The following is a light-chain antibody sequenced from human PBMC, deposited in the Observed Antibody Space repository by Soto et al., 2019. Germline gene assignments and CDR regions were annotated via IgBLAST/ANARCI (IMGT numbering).Light chain of an antibody. CDR3: HQHTNCPPHT. Sequence: EILMTQSPDTLSVSPGESATLSCGASQRVCSSLAWYRQRPGPATTPLLYGATTSATGGPASISGRGSGTTFIPPTISMLYEDVAAYYCHQHTNCPPHTFGQGTRLEIK. J-gene: IGKJ5*01. V-gene: IGKV3-15*01. CDR2: GAT. CDR1: QRVCSS.